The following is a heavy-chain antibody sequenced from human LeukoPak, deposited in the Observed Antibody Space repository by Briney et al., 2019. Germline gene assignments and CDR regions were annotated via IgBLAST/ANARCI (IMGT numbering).Heavy chain of an antibody. V-gene: IGHV1-2*02. CDR1: GYTFTGYY. Sequence: GASVKVSCKASGYTFTGYYMHWVRQAPGQGLEWMGWINPKSGGTNYAQKFQGRVTMTRDTSISTAYMELSRLRSDDTAVYYCARDHPYSGYDVPHYYFDYWGQGTLVTVSS. J-gene: IGHJ4*02. CDR2: INPKSGGT. CDR3: ARDHPYSGYDVPHYYFDY. D-gene: IGHD5-12*01.